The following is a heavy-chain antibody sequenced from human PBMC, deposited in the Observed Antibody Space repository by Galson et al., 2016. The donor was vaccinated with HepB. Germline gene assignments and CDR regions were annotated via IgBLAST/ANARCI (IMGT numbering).Heavy chain of an antibody. CDR3: ARDRSNYDFWSGYMPDYYFDY. J-gene: IGHJ4*02. V-gene: IGHV3-21*01. Sequence: SLRLSCAASGFTVSNNYKSWVRQAPGKGLEWVSSISSGSRDIYYADSVKGRFTISRDNAKNSLYLQMNSLRAEDTAVYYCARDRSNYDFWSGYMPDYYFDYWGQGTLVTVSS. CDR2: ISSGSRDI. D-gene: IGHD3-3*01. CDR1: GFTVSNNY.